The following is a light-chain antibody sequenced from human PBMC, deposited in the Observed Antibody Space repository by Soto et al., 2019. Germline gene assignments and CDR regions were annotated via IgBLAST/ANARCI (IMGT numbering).Light chain of an antibody. V-gene: IGLV3-10*01. CDR3: YSLDHSGNIMV. Sequence: SYELTQPPSVSVSPGQTARITCSGDALPKKFASWYQQKSGQAPLLVIYDDSRRPSGIPERFSGSSSGTVATLTVTEAQVEDEADYHRYSLDHSGNIMVFGGGTKLTVL. CDR1: ALPKKF. J-gene: IGLJ2*01. CDR2: DDS.